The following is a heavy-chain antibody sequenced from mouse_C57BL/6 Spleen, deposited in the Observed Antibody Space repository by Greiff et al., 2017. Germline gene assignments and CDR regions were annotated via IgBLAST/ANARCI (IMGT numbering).Heavy chain of an antibody. CDR3: ERRGLGNAMDY. CDR2: IDPSDSET. CDR1: GYTFTSYW. D-gene: IGHD4-1*01. Sequence: QVQLQQPGAELVRPGSSVKLSCKASGYTFTSYWMHWVKQRPIQGLEWIGNIDPSDSETHYNQKFKDKATLTVDKSSSTAYMQLSSLTSEDSAVYYCERRGLGNAMDYWGQGTSVTVSS. V-gene: IGHV1-52*01. J-gene: IGHJ4*01.